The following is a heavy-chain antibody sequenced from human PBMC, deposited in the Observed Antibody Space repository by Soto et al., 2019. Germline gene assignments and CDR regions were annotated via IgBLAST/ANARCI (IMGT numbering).Heavy chain of an antibody. V-gene: IGHV3-48*01. Sequence: AGSLRLSCAVSGFSFSSHNMNCVRQAPGKGLEWISYIGTSGSSIYYADSVKGRFTISRDNAKNSLYLQMNSLRAEDTALYYCARSGNYRLDCWGQGTLVTVSS. CDR1: GFSFSSHN. J-gene: IGHJ4*02. CDR2: IGTSGSSI. CDR3: ARSGNYRLDC. D-gene: IGHD1-26*01.